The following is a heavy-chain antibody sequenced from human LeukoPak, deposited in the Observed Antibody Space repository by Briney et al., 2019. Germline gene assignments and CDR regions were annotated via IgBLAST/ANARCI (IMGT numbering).Heavy chain of an antibody. V-gene: IGHV3-23*01. CDR3: AQGGFFAFDL. D-gene: IGHD3-3*01. Sequence: GGSLRLSCAASAFSLSAYDMQWVRQAPGKGLEWVSGTSRRGPTYYTDSVKGRFAISRDSSKNILYLQMVSLRAEDTAVYYCAQGGFFAFDLWGQGKMVTVSS. J-gene: IGHJ3*01. CDR2: TSRRGPT. CDR1: AFSLSAYD.